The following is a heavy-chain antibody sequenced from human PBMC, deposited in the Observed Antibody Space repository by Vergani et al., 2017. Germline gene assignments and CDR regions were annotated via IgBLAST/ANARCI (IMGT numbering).Heavy chain of an antibody. CDR1: GFTFDDYA. J-gene: IGHJ4*02. CDR3: VKDALSSGWPYYFDF. Sequence: EVQLVESGGGLVQPGRSLRLSCAASGFTFDDYAMHWVRQAPGKGLEWVSGISWNSGSIGYADSVKGRFTISRDNDNNSLYLQMNSLRAEDTALYYCVKDALSSGWPYYFDFWGQGTLVTVSS. V-gene: IGHV3-9*01. D-gene: IGHD6-19*01. CDR2: ISWNSGSI.